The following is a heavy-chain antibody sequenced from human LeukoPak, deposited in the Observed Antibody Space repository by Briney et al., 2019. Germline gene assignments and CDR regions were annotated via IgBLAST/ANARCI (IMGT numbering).Heavy chain of an antibody. CDR1: GFTVSSNY. D-gene: IGHD5-18*01. CDR2: FYSGGSP. V-gene: IGHV3-53*01. Sequence: PGGSLRLSCAASGFTVSSNYMSGVRQAPGKGLEWVPVFYSGGSPYYADSVKGRFTISRDNSKNTLYLQMNSLRAEDTAVYYCARERIQLWLGNYYYYMDVWGKGTTVTVSS. CDR3: ARERIQLWLGNYYYYMDV. J-gene: IGHJ6*03.